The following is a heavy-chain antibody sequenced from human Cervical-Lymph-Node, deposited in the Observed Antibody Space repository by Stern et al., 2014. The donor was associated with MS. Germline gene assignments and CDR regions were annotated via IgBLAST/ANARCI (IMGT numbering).Heavy chain of an antibody. Sequence: VQLVESGGGVVQAGRSLRLSCAASGFTFSSYGMHWVRQAPGKGLEWVGVIWYDGNNKYHADSVKGRFTISRDNSKNTLYLQMSSLRAEDTAVYYCARDSGGNYVEDMDYWGKGTLVTVSS. J-gene: IGHJ4*02. CDR2: IWYDGNNK. CDR3: ARDSGGNYVEDMDY. CDR1: GFTFSSYG. D-gene: IGHD4-23*01. V-gene: IGHV3-33*01.